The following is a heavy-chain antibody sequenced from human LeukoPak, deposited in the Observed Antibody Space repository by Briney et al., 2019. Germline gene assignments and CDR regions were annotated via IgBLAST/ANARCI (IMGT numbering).Heavy chain of an antibody. Sequence: SVKVFCKPSGGTFNNSAISWVRQAPGQGLEWLGGIMPLFGTAGYAQKFQGRVTITKDESTRTVYFELTSLTSDDTAVYYCARDVHGDYGSGWFDPWGQGTLVSVSS. D-gene: IGHD4-17*01. CDR1: GGTFNNSA. J-gene: IGHJ5*02. V-gene: IGHV1-69*05. CDR2: IMPLFGTA. CDR3: ARDVHGDYGSGWFDP.